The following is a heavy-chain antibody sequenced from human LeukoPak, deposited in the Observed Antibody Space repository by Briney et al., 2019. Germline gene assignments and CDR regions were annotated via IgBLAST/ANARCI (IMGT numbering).Heavy chain of an antibody. CDR2: ISKDGSDK. CDR1: GFTFSDYA. V-gene: IGHV3-30-3*01. J-gene: IGHJ4*02. CDR3: ARDYWWNYDY. Sequence: GGSPRLSCAASGFTFSDYAMHWVRQAPGKGLEWVAVISKDGSDKYYPGSVRGRFTISRDNSKNTIYLQMDSLRAEDTAIYYCARDYWWNYDYWGQGTLVTVSS. D-gene: IGHD1-7*01.